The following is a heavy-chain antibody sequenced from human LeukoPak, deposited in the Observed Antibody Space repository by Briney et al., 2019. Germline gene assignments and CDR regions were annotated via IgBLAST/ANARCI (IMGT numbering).Heavy chain of an antibody. CDR1: GFTFSSYW. V-gene: IGHV3-7*01. CDR2: IKQDGSEK. J-gene: IGHJ4*02. D-gene: IGHD5-24*01. CDR3: ARDRGGYTPTTLDY. Sequence: GGSLRLSCAASGFTFSSYWMSWVRQAPGKGLEWVANIKQDGSEKYYVDSVKGRFTISRDNAKNSLYLQMNSLRAEDTAVYYCARDRGGYTPTTLDYWGQGTLVTVSS.